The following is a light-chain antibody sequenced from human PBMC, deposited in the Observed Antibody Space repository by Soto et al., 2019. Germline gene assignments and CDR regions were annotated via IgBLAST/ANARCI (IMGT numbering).Light chain of an antibody. Sequence: IQLTQSPSSLSASVGDRVTITCRASQGIFSYLAWYQQKPGKAPKLLIYDASNLETGVPSRFSGSGSGTDFTFTISSLQPEDIATYYCQQYDNLPLTFGGGTKVDIK. J-gene: IGKJ4*01. V-gene: IGKV1-33*01. CDR2: DAS. CDR3: QQYDNLPLT. CDR1: QGIFSY.